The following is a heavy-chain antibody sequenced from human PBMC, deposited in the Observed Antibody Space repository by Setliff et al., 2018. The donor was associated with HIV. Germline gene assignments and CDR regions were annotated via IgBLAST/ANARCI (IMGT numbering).Heavy chain of an antibody. CDR3: ARAPTGVTNAFDI. CDR2: IYHSGNT. CDR1: GYSINSSHF. D-gene: IGHD2-8*02. Sequence: PSETLSLTCTVSGYSINSSHFWGWIRQPPGKGLEWVGSIYHSGNTHYNPSLKSRVTISVDTSKNQFSLKLSSVTAADTAVYYCARAPTGVTNAFDIWGQGTMVTVSS. V-gene: IGHV4-38-2*02. J-gene: IGHJ3*02.